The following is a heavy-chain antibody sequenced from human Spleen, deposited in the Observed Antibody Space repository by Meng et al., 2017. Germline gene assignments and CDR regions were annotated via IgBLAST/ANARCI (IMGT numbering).Heavy chain of an antibody. V-gene: IGHV4-4*02. J-gene: IGHJ3*01. CDR1: VGSISNNNW. CDR2: IYHTGIT. D-gene: IGHD3-22*01. Sequence: QVQLQESGPGLVKPSDTLSLTCAVSVGSISNNNWWSWVRQPPGKGLEWIGEIYHTGITNYNPSLKSRVTILVDKSKNQFSLRLTSVTAADTAVYYCASHIHYYDRSGYPGGSQDALHVWGQGTMVTVSS. CDR3: ASHIHYYDRSGYPGGSQDALHV.